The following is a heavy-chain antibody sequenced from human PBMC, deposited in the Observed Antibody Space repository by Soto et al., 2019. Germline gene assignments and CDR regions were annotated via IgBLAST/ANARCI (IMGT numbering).Heavy chain of an antibody. V-gene: IGHV3-33*01. Sequence: QVHLVESGGGVVQPGRSLRLSCAASGFTLSSYGLHWVRQAPGKGLEWVAVIWYDGSNKYYADSVKGRFTISRDNSKNTLYLQMNSLRAEDTAVYYCARVPTREGSRYYWGQGTLVTVSS. CDR3: ARVPTREGSRYY. D-gene: IGHD1-26*01. CDR1: GFTLSSYG. J-gene: IGHJ4*02. CDR2: IWYDGSNK.